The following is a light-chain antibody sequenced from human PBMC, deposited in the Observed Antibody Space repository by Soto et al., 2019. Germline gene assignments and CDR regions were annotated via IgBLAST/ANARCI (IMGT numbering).Light chain of an antibody. CDR2: GAS. V-gene: IGKV1-5*03. J-gene: IGKJ1*01. Sequence: DIQMTQSPSSLSASVGDRVTITCRASESISTWLAWYQQKPGKAPKLLIYGASSLESGVPPRFSGDGSGTEFTLTISSLQPDDFATYYCQQYNSYPWTFGQGTMV. CDR1: ESISTW. CDR3: QQYNSYPWT.